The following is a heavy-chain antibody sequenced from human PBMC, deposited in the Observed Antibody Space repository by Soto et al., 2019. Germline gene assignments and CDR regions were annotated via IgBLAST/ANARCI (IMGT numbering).Heavy chain of an antibody. Sequence: GESLKISCAASGFTVSSNYMSWVRQAPGKGLEWVSVIYSGGSTYYADSVKGRFTISRDNSKNTLYLQMNSLRAEDTAVYYCARDYYDSSVYEYFQHWGQGTLVTVSS. J-gene: IGHJ1*01. CDR2: IYSGGST. CDR1: GFTVSSNY. D-gene: IGHD3-22*01. CDR3: ARDYYDSSVYEYFQH. V-gene: IGHV3-66*01.